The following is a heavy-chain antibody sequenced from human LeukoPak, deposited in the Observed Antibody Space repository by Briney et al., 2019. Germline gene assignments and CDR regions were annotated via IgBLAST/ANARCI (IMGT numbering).Heavy chain of an antibody. CDR2: ISGSGGST. V-gene: IGHV3-23*01. CDR1: GFTFSSYA. Sequence: GGSLRLSCAASGFTFSSYAMSWVGQAPGKGLEWVSAISGSGGSTYYADSVKGRFPISTDNSNNTLYLQLNTVRAEYTALYYSANLIYWGQGTLVTVSS. D-gene: IGHD3-16*01. CDR3: ANLIY. J-gene: IGHJ4*02.